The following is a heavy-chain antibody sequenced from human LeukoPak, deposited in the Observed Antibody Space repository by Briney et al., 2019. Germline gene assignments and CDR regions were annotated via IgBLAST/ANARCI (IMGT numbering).Heavy chain of an antibody. V-gene: IGHV3-74*01. Sequence: TGGSLRLSCAASGFTFSSYRMHWVRQAPGKGLVWVSRINSDGSSTNYADSVKGRFTISRDNAKNTLYMQMNSLRAEDTAVYYCARVRAGYCTSTSCYTGMDVWGQGTTVTVSS. CDR1: GFTFSSYR. CDR2: INSDGSST. D-gene: IGHD2-2*01. CDR3: ARVRAGYCTSTSCYTGMDV. J-gene: IGHJ6*02.